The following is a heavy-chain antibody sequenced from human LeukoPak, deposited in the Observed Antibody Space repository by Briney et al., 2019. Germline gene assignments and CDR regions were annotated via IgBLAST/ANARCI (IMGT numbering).Heavy chain of an antibody. V-gene: IGHV3-30*02. J-gene: IGHJ6*02. Sequence: GGSLRLPCAASGFTFSSYGMHWVRQAPGKGLEWVAFIRYDGSNKYYADSVKGRFTISRDNSKNTLHLQMNSLRAEDTAVYYCTSLVAAAGPYYYYGMDVWGQGTTVTVSS. CDR2: IRYDGSNK. D-gene: IGHD6-13*01. CDR1: GFTFSSYG. CDR3: TSLVAAAGPYYYYGMDV.